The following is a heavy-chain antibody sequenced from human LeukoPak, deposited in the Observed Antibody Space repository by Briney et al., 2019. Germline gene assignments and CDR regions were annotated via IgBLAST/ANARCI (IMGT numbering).Heavy chain of an antibody. V-gene: IGHV1-46*01. Sequence: ASVKVSCKASGYTFTSYYMHWVRQAPGQGLEWVGIINPSGGSTSYAQKFLGRVTMTRDMSTSTAYMELSSLRSEDTAVYYCARDEYRSGGSCYPGPYWGQGTLVTVSS. D-gene: IGHD2-15*01. CDR1: GYTFTSYY. CDR3: ARDEYRSGGSCYPGPY. J-gene: IGHJ4*02. CDR2: INPSGGST.